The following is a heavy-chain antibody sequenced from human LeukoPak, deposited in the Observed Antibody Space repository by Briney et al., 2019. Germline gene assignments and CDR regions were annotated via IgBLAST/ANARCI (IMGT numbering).Heavy chain of an antibody. D-gene: IGHD3-22*01. Sequence: PGGSLRLSCAASGLTFNNYGMHWVRQAPGKGLEWVSVISYDGSNKYYADSVKGRFTISRDNSKNTLDLQMSSLRAEDTAVYYCAKGSRRYDSGGYGTGFDYWGQGTLVTVPS. CDR1: GLTFNNYG. V-gene: IGHV3-30*18. J-gene: IGHJ4*02. CDR2: ISYDGSNK. CDR3: AKGSRRYDSGGYGTGFDY.